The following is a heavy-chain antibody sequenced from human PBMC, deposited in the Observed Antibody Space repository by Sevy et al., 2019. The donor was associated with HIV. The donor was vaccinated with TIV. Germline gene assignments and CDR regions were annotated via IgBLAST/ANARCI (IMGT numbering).Heavy chain of an antibody. CDR3: AKDRVWELGDAFDI. V-gene: IGHV3-23*01. J-gene: IGHJ3*02. CDR1: GFIFGTNI. CDR2: LSGSGGST. D-gene: IGHD1-26*01. Sequence: GGSLRLSCSASGFIFGTNIMHWVRQAPGKGLEWVSGLSGSGGSTKYADSVKGRFTISRDNSKNTLYLQMNSLRAEDTAVYYCAKDRVWELGDAFDIWGQGTMVTVSS.